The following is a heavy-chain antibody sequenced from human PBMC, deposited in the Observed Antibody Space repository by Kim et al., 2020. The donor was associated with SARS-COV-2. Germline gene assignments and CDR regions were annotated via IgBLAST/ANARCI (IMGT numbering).Heavy chain of an antibody. J-gene: IGHJ6*02. CDR2: INPSGGST. CDR3: ARDRYSSSWDYYYYGMDV. D-gene: IGHD6-13*01. CDR1: GYTFTSYY. Sequence: ASVKVSCKASGYTFTSYYMHWVRQAPGQGLEWMGIINPSGGSTSYARKFQGRVTMTRDTSTSTVYMELSSLRSEDTAVYYCARDRYSSSWDYYYYGMDVWGQGTTVTVSS. V-gene: IGHV1-46*01.